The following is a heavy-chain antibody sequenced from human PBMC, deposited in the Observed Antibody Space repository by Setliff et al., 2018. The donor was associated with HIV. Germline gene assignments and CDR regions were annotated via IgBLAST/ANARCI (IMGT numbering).Heavy chain of an antibody. CDR2: IKTKTQRGTT. CDR1: GFTFSNSW. CDR3: ARSRITMVRGARPPDYYYYGLDV. J-gene: IGHJ6*02. V-gene: IGHV3-15*01. D-gene: IGHD3-10*01. Sequence: PGGSLRLSCAASGFTFSNSWMTWVRQAPGNGLEWVGRIKTKTQRGTTDYAAPAKGRFIISRDDSKNSLYLQMNSLKTENTAVYYCARSRITMVRGARPPDYYYYGLDVWGQGTTVTVSS.